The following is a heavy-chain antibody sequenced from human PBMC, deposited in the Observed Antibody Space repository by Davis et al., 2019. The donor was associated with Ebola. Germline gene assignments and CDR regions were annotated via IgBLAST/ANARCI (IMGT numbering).Heavy chain of an antibody. V-gene: IGHV4-59*01. CDR2: IYYSGST. CDR1: GGSFSGYY. CDR3: ARDSVLGYGMDV. D-gene: IGHD5/OR15-5a*01. J-gene: IGHJ6*02. Sequence: SETLSLTCAVYGGSFSGYYWSWIRQPPGKGLEWIGYIYYSGSTNYNPSLKSRVTISVDTSKNQFSLKLSSVNAADTAVYYCARDSVLGYGMDVWGQGTTVTVSS.